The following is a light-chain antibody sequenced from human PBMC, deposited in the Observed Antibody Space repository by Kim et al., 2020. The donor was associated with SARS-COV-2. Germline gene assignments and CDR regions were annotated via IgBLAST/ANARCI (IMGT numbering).Light chain of an antibody. V-gene: IGLV2-14*03. CDR2: DVR. CDR1: SSDVGGYNS. J-gene: IGLJ2*01. CDR3: SSYTSTNTLI. Sequence: QSALTQPASVSGSPGQSITISCTGTSSDVGGYNSVSWYQQHPGKAPKLMIYDVRNRPSGISNRFFGSKSGNTASLTISGLQAEDDADYYCSSYTSTNTLIFGGGTQLTVL.